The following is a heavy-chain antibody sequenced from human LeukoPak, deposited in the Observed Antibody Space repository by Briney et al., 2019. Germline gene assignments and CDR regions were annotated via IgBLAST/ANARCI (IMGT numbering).Heavy chain of an antibody. CDR3: AKGDSPTDCSSTSCLPY. CDR2: IRYDGSNK. CDR1: GFTFSSYG. V-gene: IGHV3-30*02. D-gene: IGHD2-2*01. Sequence: PGGSLRLSCAASGFTFSSYGMHWVRQAPGKGLEWVAFIRYDGSNKYYADSVKGRFTISRDNSKNTLYLQMSSLRAEDTAVYYCAKGDSPTDCSSTSCLPYWGQGTLVTVSS. J-gene: IGHJ4*02.